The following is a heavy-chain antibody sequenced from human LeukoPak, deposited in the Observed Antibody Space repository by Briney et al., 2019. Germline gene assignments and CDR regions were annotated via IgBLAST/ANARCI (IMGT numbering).Heavy chain of an antibody. CDR2: ISSSSSTI. J-gene: IGHJ6*02. V-gene: IGHV3-11*01. CDR3: ARDLRSGRDV. CDR1: GFTFSDYY. Sequence: GGSLRLSCAASGFTFSDYYMSWLRQAPGKGLEWVSYISSSSSTIYYADSVKGRFTISRDNAKNSLYLQMNSLRGEDTAVYYCARDLRSGRDVWGQGTTVTVSS. D-gene: IGHD6-25*01.